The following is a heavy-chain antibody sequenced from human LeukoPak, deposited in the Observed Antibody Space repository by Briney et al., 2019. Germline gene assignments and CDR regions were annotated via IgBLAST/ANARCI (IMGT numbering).Heavy chain of an antibody. CDR3: TRGIGYTYGWSD. Sequence: GGSLRLSCVTSGFTFTDYAISWFRQAPGKGLEWVAFIRRIPSGGTTDYAASVKGRFTISRDNSKSIAYLQMNSLESEDTAMYYCTRGIGYTYGWSDWGQGTLVTVSS. D-gene: IGHD5-18*01. CDR2: IRRIPSGGTT. V-gene: IGHV3-49*03. J-gene: IGHJ4*02. CDR1: GFTFTDYA.